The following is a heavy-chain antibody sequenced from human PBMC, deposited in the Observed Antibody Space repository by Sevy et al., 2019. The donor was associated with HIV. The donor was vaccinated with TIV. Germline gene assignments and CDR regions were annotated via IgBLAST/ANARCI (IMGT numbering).Heavy chain of an antibody. CDR3: TPAGYGFDY. CDR1: GFTFSGSD. Sequence: GGSLRLSCAASGFTFSGSDMHLVRQASGKGLEWVGRIRSKAKNYATAYAASVKGRFTISRDDSKNTAYLQMNSLKTEDTAVYFCTPAGYGFDYWGQGTLVTVSS. V-gene: IGHV3-73*01. J-gene: IGHJ4*02. CDR2: IRSKAKNYAT. D-gene: IGHD5-18*01.